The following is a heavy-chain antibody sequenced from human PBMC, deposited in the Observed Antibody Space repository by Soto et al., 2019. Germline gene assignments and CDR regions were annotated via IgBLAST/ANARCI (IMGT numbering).Heavy chain of an antibody. CDR3: ARGRYNWNPFEY. CDR1: GFTFSSYA. Sequence: GGSLRLSCAASGFTFSSYAMHWVRQAPGKGLEWVAVISYDGSNKYYADSVKGRFTISRDNSKNTLYLQMNSLRAEDTAVYYCARGRYNWNPFEYWGQGTLVTVSS. J-gene: IGHJ4*02. D-gene: IGHD1-20*01. V-gene: IGHV3-30-3*01. CDR2: ISYDGSNK.